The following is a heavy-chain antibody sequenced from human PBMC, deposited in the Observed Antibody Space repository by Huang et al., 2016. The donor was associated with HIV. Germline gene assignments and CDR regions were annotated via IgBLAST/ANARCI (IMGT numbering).Heavy chain of an antibody. J-gene: IGHJ4*02. CDR3: ARGVGNSNRGFDI. Sequence: QVQLVQSGAEMKKSGSSVKVSCKASGGTVSSFSFTWVRQAPGHGLEWMGGIIPLHHKTDLAQKFRGRVTLTADESTNTAFMELSGLTSQDTAVYYCARGVGNSNRGFDIWGQGTLVTVS. D-gene: IGHD5-18*01. CDR1: GGTVSSFS. V-gene: IGHV1-69*10. CDR2: IIPLHHKT.